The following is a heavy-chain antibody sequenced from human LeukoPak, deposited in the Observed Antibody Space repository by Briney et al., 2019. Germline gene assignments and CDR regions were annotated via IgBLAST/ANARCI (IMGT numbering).Heavy chain of an antibody. D-gene: IGHD6-13*01. CDR3: AREVAAAGYYFDY. CDR2: IIPIFGTA. J-gene: IGHJ4*02. Sequence: GASVTVSCKASGGTFSSYAISWVRQAPGQGLEWMGGIIPIFGTANYAQKFQGRVTITADESTSTAYMELSSLRSEDTAVYYCAREVAAAGYYFDYWGQGTLVTVSS. V-gene: IGHV1-69*13. CDR1: GGTFSSYA.